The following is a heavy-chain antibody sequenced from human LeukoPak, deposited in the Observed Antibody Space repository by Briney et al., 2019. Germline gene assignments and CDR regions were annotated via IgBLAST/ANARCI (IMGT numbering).Heavy chain of an antibody. Sequence: GGSLRLSCAASGFTFSDYYMSWIRQAPGKGLEWVSYISSSGSTIYYADSVKGRFTISRDNAKNSLYLQMNSLRAEDTAVYYCASIAVAAMNDAFDIWGQGTMVTVSS. D-gene: IGHD6-19*01. CDR3: ASIAVAAMNDAFDI. J-gene: IGHJ3*02. V-gene: IGHV3-11*04. CDR1: GFTFSDYY. CDR2: ISSSGSTI.